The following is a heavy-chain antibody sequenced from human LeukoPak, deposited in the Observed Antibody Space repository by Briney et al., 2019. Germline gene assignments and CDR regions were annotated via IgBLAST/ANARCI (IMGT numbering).Heavy chain of an antibody. D-gene: IGHD6-13*01. CDR1: GFTFSSYS. CDR3: ARDEIIAAAGYFDY. V-gene: IGHV3-48*04. CDR2: ISSSSSTI. J-gene: IGHJ4*02. Sequence: GGSLSLSCAASGFTFSSYSMNWVRQAPGKGLEWVSYISSSSSTIYYADSVEGRFTISRDNAKNSLYLQMNSLRAEDTAVYYCARDEIIAAAGYFDYWGQGTLVTVSS.